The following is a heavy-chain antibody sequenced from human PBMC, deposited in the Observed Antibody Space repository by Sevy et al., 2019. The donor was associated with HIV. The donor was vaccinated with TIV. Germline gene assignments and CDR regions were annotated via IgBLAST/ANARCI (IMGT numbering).Heavy chain of an antibody. CDR3: AKDVPRDFWSAYSPGYFDY. D-gene: IGHD3-3*01. J-gene: IGHJ4*02. V-gene: IGHV3-23*01. CDR1: GFRFDYYA. CDR2: ISSNGLST. Sequence: GGSLRLSCAVSGFRFDYYAMTWVRQAPGKGLEWVSTISSNGLSTYYTDSVKGRFTIFRDNFKNTRYLQMNSLRVEDTAVYVCAKDVPRDFWSAYSPGYFDYWGQGSLVTVSS.